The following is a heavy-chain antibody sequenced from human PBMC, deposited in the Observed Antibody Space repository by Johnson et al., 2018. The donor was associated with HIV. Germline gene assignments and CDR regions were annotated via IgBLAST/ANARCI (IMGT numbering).Heavy chain of an antibody. CDR1: GFTFITYA. V-gene: IGHV3-30*14. CDR2: ISYDGSNK. J-gene: IGHJ3*02. CDR3: ATDRGGSYDAFHI. D-gene: IGHD2-15*01. Sequence: QVQVLESGGGVVQPGRSLRLSCAASGFTFITYAMNWVRQAPGKGLQWVAVISYDGSNKFYADSVKGRFTISRDYSKNTLYLQMNSLRGEDTAVYYCATDRGGSYDAFHIWGQGTMVTVSS.